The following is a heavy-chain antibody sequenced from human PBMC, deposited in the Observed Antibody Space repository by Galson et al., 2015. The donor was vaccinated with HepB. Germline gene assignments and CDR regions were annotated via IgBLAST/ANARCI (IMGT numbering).Heavy chain of an antibody. D-gene: IGHD5-12*01. V-gene: IGHV1-46*01. CDR2: INPSGGST. J-gene: IGHJ4*02. CDR3: ARAGYSGYVEFDY. Sequence: SVKVSCKASGYTFTSYYMHWVRQAPGQGLEWMGIINPSGGSTSYAQKFQGRVTMTRDTSTSTVYMELSSLRSGDTAVYYCARAGYSGYVEFDYWGQGTLVTVSS. CDR1: GYTFTSYY.